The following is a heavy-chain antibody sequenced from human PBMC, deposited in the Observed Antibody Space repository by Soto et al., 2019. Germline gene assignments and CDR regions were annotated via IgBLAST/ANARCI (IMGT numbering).Heavy chain of an antibody. CDR1: GGTFGSDA. J-gene: IGHJ5*02. V-gene: IGHV1-69*06. D-gene: IGHD3-22*01. Sequence: SVKVSCQASGGTFGSDAITWVGQAPGQGLEWVGRIIPIFGTTNYAQNLQGRVTISADKSTLNSYMALHSLTSDDTALYYCARDRADSGYYTNWLDPWGQGTQVNVCS. CDR3: ARDRADSGYYTNWLDP. CDR2: IIPIFGTT.